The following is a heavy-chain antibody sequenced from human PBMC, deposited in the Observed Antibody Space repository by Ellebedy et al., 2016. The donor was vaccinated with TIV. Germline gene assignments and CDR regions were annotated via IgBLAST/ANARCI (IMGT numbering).Heavy chain of an antibody. CDR2: FYAGGTT. J-gene: IGHJ4*02. Sequence: MPSETLSLTCTVPDGSISGYSWNWIRHTAGKGLEWIGRFYAGGTTNYNPSLKSRVTVSVDTSKNHVDLSLTSVTAADTAVYYCAREWTGRWFLDYWGQGILVAVSS. V-gene: IGHV4-4*07. D-gene: IGHD3-10*01. CDR1: DGSISGYS. CDR3: AREWTGRWFLDY.